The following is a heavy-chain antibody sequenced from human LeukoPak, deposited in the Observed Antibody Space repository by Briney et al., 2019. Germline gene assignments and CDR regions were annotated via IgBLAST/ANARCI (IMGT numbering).Heavy chain of an antibody. CDR3: ATKQWLAPPPDS. Sequence: GSPRPSRAGPGFPLRKNLVLLVPQTSREGMEGVSRINTDGTVTTYADSVKGRFTVSRDNADNTMFLQMNSVRDEDTAVYYCATKQWLAPPPDSWGQGTPVTVSS. J-gene: IGHJ4*02. CDR2: INTDGTVT. V-gene: IGHV3-74*01. CDR1: GFPLRKNL. D-gene: IGHD6-19*01.